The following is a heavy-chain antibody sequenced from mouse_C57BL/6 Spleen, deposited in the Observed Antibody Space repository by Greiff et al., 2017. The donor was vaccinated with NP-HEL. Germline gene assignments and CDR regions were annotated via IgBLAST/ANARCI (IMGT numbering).Heavy chain of an antibody. Sequence: EVKLVESGEGLVKPGGSLKLSCAASRFTFSSYAMSWVRQTPEKRLEWVAYISSGGDYIYYADTVKGRFTISRDNARNTLYLQMSSLKSEDTAMYYCTRDGKPYYAMDYWGQGTSVTVSS. CDR3: TRDGKPYYAMDY. D-gene: IGHD2-3*01. CDR1: RFTFSSYA. J-gene: IGHJ4*01. CDR2: ISSGGDYI. V-gene: IGHV5-9-1*02.